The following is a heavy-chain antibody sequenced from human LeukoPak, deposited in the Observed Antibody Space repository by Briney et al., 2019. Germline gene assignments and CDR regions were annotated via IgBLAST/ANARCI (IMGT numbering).Heavy chain of an antibody. Sequence: PSETLSLTCTVSGGSISSSSYYWGWIRQPPGKGLEWIGSIYYSGSTYYNPSLKSRVTISVDTSKNQFSLKLSSVTAADTAVYYCARGRDYDSSGYYAPFDYWGQGTLVTVSS. J-gene: IGHJ4*02. V-gene: IGHV4-39*07. CDR3: ARGRDYDSSGYYAPFDY. D-gene: IGHD3-22*01. CDR2: IYYSGST. CDR1: GGSISSSSYY.